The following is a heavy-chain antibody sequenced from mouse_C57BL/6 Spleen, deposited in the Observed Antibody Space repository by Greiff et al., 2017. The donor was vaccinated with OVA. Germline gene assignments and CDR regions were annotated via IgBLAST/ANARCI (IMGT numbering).Heavy chain of an antibody. J-gene: IGHJ4*01. CDR3: AREGLRRGYAMDY. CDR2: INPGSGGT. V-gene: IGHV1-54*01. CDR1: GYAFTNYL. Sequence: VQLQQSGAELVRPGTSVKVSCKASGYAFTNYLIEWVKQRPGQGLEWIGVINPGSGGTNYNEKFKGKATLTADKSSSTAYMQLSSLTSEDSAVYFCAREGLRRGYAMDYWGQGTSVTVSS. D-gene: IGHD2-2*01.